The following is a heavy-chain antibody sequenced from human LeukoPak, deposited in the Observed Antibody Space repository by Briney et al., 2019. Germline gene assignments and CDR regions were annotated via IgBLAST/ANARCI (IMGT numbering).Heavy chain of an antibody. D-gene: IGHD3-22*01. Sequence: ASVKVSCEASGYTFTGYYIHWVRQAPGQGLEWMGWINPNSGGTNFAQKFQGRVTMTRDTSISTAYMELTSLKSDDTAVYYCARDPATTYYYDPWGQGTLVTVSS. J-gene: IGHJ4*02. CDR1: GYTFTGYY. CDR3: ARDPATTYYYDP. V-gene: IGHV1-2*02. CDR2: INPNSGGT.